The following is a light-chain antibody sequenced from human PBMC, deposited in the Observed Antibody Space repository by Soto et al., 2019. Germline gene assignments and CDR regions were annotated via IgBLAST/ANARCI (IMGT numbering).Light chain of an antibody. CDR1: QGIRID. CDR2: AAS. Sequence: DIQITQSPSSLSATVEVRVTITCRASQGIRIDLGWYQQKPGKAPKRLIYAASSLQSGVPSRFSGSGSGTEFTLTITSMQPEDFATYYCLQYYDYPYTFGQGTKVDIK. J-gene: IGKJ2*01. CDR3: LQYYDYPYT. V-gene: IGKV1-17*01.